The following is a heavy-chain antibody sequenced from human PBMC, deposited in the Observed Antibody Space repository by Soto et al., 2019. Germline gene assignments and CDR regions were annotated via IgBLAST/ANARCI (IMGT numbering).Heavy chain of an antibody. Sequence: QVQLQESGPGLVKPSQTLSLTCTVSGGSISSGGYYWSWIRQHPGKGLEWIGYIYYSGSTYYNPSLKCRVTISVDTSKNQFSLKLSSVTAADTAVYYCARAAGFYGYYYDSTSGLFDPWGQGTLVTVSS. CDR2: IYYSGST. V-gene: IGHV4-31*03. D-gene: IGHD3-22*01. CDR1: GGSISSGGYY. CDR3: ARAAGFYGYYYDSTSGLFDP. J-gene: IGHJ5*02.